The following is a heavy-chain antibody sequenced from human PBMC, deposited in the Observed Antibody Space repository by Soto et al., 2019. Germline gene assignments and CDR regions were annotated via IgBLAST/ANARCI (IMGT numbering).Heavy chain of an antibody. J-gene: IGHJ3*02. CDR3: AKATATSGGAFEI. D-gene: IGHD1-1*01. CDR2: ILVGGST. Sequence: QAGGSVRLSCAVSGFICSSYDMSWVRQAPGKGLEWVSTILVGGSTHYEDSVKGRFTISRDTSKNTVYLQMNSLTAGDTAFYYCAKATATSGGAFEIYGQGTMVTVSS. V-gene: IGHV3-23*01. CDR1: GFICSSYD.